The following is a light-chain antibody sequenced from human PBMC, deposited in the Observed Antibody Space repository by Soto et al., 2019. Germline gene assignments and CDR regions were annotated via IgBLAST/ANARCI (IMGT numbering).Light chain of an antibody. V-gene: IGKV1-39*01. CDR2: RTS. CDR1: QSISTY. CDR3: QQSHSTPLT. J-gene: IGKJ4*01. Sequence: IQLTQSPSSLSASVGDRVTIICRASQSISTYLSWYQQKPGKAPKLLIYRTSNLQSGVPSRFSGGGSGAEFTLTISSLQPEDFATYYCQQSHSTPLTFGGGTKVEIK.